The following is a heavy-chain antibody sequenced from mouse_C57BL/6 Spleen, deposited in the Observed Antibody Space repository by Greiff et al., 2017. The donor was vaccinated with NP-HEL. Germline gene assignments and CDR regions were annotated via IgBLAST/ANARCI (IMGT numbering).Heavy chain of an antibody. CDR2: IYPGSGST. CDR3: ARSELKYYGPYFDY. CDR1: GYTFTSYW. V-gene: IGHV1-55*01. Sequence: QVQLQQPGAELVKPGASVKMSCKASGYTFTSYWITWVKQRPGQGLEWIGDIYPGSGSTNYNEKFKSKATLTVDTSSSTAYMQLSSLTSEDSAVYYCARSELKYYGPYFDYWGQGTTLTVSS. J-gene: IGHJ2*01. D-gene: IGHD1-1*01.